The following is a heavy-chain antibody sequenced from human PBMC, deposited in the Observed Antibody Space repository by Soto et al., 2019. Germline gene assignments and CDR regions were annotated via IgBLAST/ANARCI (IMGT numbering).Heavy chain of an antibody. D-gene: IGHD1-20*01. CDR1: GYTFTRYD. J-gene: IGHJ4*02. CDR3: ARKITGASQFDY. CDR2: ISAYNDKT. V-gene: IGHV1-18*01. Sequence: QVQLVQSGAEVKKPGASVKVSCKASGYTFTRYDITWVRQAPGQGLEYMGWISAYNDKTKYAQNLQGRVTMTTDTSTSTSYMELRSLRSDDTAVYYCARKITGASQFDYWGQGTLVTVSS.